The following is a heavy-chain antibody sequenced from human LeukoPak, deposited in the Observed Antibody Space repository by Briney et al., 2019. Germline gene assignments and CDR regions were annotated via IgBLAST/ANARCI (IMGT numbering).Heavy chain of an antibody. CDR2: TKQDGSEK. CDR3: VGWGISGITNH. V-gene: IGHV3-7*01. Sequence: PGGSLRLSCAASELTSSTSWMSWVRQAPGKGLEWVAQTKQDGSEKYYVDSVKGGFTTSRDRNSLFLQMNSVRAEDTAVYYCVGWGISGITNHWGQGTLVTVSS. J-gene: IGHJ4*02. CDR1: ELTSSTSW. D-gene: IGHD1-7*01.